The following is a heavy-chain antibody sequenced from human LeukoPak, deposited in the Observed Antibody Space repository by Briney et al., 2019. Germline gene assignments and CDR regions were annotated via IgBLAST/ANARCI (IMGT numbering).Heavy chain of an antibody. D-gene: IGHD2/OR15-2a*01. Sequence: ASVKVSCKASGYTFTGYFMHWMRQAPGQGPEWMGWINPNSGGTNYAQKFQGRVIMTRDTSISTAYMELSRLRSDDTAVYYCARVCEYYYFDYWGQGTLVTVSS. CDR3: ARVCEYYYFDY. J-gene: IGHJ4*02. CDR2: INPNSGGT. CDR1: GYTFTGYF. V-gene: IGHV1-2*02.